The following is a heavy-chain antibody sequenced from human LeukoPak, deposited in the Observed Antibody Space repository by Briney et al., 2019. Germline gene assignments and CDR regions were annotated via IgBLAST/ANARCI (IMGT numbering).Heavy chain of an antibody. CDR3: ARGPYYYGSGSVDY. Sequence: SETLSLTCTVSGGSISSGGYYWSWIRQHPGKGLEWIGEINHSGSTNYNPSLKSRVTISVDTSKNQFSLKLSSVTAADTAVYYCARGPYYYGSGSVDYWGQGTLVTVSS. J-gene: IGHJ4*02. D-gene: IGHD3-10*01. V-gene: IGHV4-39*07. CDR1: GGSISSGGYY. CDR2: INHSGST.